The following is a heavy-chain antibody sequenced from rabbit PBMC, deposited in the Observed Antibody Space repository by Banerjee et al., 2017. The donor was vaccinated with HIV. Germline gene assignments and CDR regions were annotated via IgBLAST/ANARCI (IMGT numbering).Heavy chain of an antibody. CDR3: ARDTSGGWSAFYYFNL. J-gene: IGHJ4*01. Sequence: QEQLKESGGGLVQPGGSLKLSCKASEFDFSGYYMTWVRQAPEKGLEWIACIYVGGKDTTYYASWVNGRFTISKTSSTTVTLQMTGLTAADTATYFCARDTSGGWSAFYYFNLWGPGTLVTVS. CDR2: IYVGGKDTT. V-gene: IGHV1S45*01. CDR1: EFDFSGYYM. D-gene: IGHD1-1*01.